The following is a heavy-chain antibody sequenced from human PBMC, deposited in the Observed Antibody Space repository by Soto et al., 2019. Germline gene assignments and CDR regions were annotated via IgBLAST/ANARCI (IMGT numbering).Heavy chain of an antibody. D-gene: IGHD1-1*01. CDR2: IFYSGDT. V-gene: IGHV4-59*01. Sequence: VQLQESGPGLVKPSETLSLTCTVSGASITSYYWSWIRQPPGKGLEWIGYIFYSGDTNYNPSLKSRVTIAVDTSKNQFSLKVTSVTAAVTAVYYCVAFHEERLGWFDPWGQGTLVTVSS. CDR1: GASITSYY. CDR3: VAFHEERLGWFDP. J-gene: IGHJ5*02.